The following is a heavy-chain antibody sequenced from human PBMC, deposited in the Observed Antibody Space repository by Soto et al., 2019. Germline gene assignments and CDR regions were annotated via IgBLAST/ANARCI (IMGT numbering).Heavy chain of an antibody. CDR3: ASYTDYYDSSALLGY. CDR2: INSDGTTT. D-gene: IGHD3-22*01. V-gene: IGHV3-74*01. CDR1: GFTFSRYW. J-gene: IGHJ4*02. Sequence: DVQLVESGGGLVQPGGSLRLSCAASGFTFSRYWMHWVRQGPGKGLVWVSRINSDGTTTSYADSVKGRFTISRDNAKNTLYLQMNSLRAEDTAVYYCASYTDYYDSSALLGYWGQGTLVTVSS.